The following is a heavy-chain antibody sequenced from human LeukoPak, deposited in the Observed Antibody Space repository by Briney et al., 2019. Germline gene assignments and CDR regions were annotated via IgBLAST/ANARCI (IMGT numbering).Heavy chain of an antibody. D-gene: IGHD6-6*01. Sequence: SETLSLTCTVSGGSISSYYWSWIRQPPGKGLEWIGYIYYSGSTNYNPSLKSRVTISVDTSKNQFSLKLSSVTAADTAVYYCARVEYSSHIDCWGQGTLVTVSS. J-gene: IGHJ4*02. CDR1: GGSISSYY. CDR3: ARVEYSSHIDC. CDR2: IYYSGST. V-gene: IGHV4-59*01.